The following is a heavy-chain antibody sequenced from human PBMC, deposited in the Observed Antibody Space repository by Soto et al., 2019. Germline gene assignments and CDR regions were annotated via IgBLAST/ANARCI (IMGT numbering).Heavy chain of an antibody. J-gene: IGHJ6*02. V-gene: IGHV3-11*05. CDR1: GFTFSDYY. CDR2: ISSSSSYT. Sequence: QVQLVESGGGLVKPGGSLRLSCAASGFTFSDYYMSWIRQAPGKGLEWVSYISSSSSYTNYADSVKGRFTISRDNAKNSLYLQMISLRAEDTAVYYCARDRPSSGWYLTLYYYYGMDVWGQGTTVTVSS. CDR3: ARDRPSSGWYLTLYYYYGMDV. D-gene: IGHD6-19*01.